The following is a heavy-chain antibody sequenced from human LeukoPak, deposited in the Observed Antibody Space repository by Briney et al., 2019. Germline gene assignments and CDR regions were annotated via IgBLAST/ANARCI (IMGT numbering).Heavy chain of an antibody. V-gene: IGHV1-2*02. D-gene: IGHD6-6*01. CDR1: GYTFTGYY. Sequence: ASVKVSCKASGYTFTGYYMHWVRQAPGQGLEWMGWINPNSGGTNYAQKFQGRVTMTRDTSISTAYMELSRLRSGDTAVYYCARGLHVYSSSSGRSPSGFWGQGTLVTVSS. CDR2: INPNSGGT. J-gene: IGHJ4*02. CDR3: ARGLHVYSSSSGRSPSGF.